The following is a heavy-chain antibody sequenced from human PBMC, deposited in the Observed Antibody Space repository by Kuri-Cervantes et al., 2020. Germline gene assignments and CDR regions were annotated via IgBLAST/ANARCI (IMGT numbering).Heavy chain of an antibody. D-gene: IGHD2-21*02. V-gene: IGHV3-33*08. CDR3: AKTYCGGDCFLDP. CDR1: GFTFSSYG. J-gene: IGHJ5*02. Sequence: GESLKISCAASGFTFSSYGMHWVRQAPGKGLEWVAVIWYDGSNKYYADSVKGRFTISRDNSKNTLYLQMNSLRAEDTAVYYCAKTYCGGDCFLDPWGQGTLVTVSS. CDR2: IWYDGSNK.